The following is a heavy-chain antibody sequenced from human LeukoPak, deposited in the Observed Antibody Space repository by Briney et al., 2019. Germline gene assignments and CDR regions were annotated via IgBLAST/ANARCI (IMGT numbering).Heavy chain of an antibody. V-gene: IGHV3-30*18. D-gene: IGHD2-2*01. CDR3: AKGGYCSTTSCTPWGMDV. CDR2: ISYDGSDK. CDR1: GFTFSNYG. Sequence: GGSLRLSCAASGFTFSNYGMHWVRQAPGKGPEWVAVISYDGSDKYYAGSVKGRFTISKDNSKNTLYLQMNSLRAVDTAVYYCAKGGYCSTTSCTPWGMDVWGQGTTVTVSS. J-gene: IGHJ6*02.